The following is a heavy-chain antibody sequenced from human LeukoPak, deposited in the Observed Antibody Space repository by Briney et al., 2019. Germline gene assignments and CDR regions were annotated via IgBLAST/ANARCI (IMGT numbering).Heavy chain of an antibody. J-gene: IGHJ4*02. Sequence: PSETLSLTCTVSGCSISSGYYWGWIRQPPGKGLEWIGSIYHSGSTYYNPSLKSRVTISVDTSKNQFSLKLSSVTAADTAVYYCARGTYYYGSGSYYNAGFDYWGQGTLVTVSS. CDR2: IYHSGST. CDR1: GCSISSGYY. D-gene: IGHD3-10*01. CDR3: ARGTYYYGSGSYYNAGFDY. V-gene: IGHV4-38-2*02.